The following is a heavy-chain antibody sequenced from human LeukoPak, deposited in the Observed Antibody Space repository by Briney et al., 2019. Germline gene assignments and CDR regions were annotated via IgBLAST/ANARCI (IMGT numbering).Heavy chain of an antibody. J-gene: IGHJ5*02. V-gene: IGHV1-69*04. CDR3: ARTKKDIVVVPVFDP. CDR2: IIPILGIA. CDR1: GGTFSSYA. D-gene: IGHD2-2*01. Sequence: GASVKVSCKASGGTFSSYAISWVRQAPGQGLEWMGRIIPILGIANYAQKFQGRVTITADKSTSTAYMELSSLRSDDTAVYYCARTKKDIVVVPVFDPWGQGTLVTVPS.